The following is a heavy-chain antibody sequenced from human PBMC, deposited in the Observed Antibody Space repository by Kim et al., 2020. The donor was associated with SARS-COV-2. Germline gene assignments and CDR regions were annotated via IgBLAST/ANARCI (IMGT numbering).Heavy chain of an antibody. Sequence: GGSLRLSCAASGFTFSSYEMNWVRQAPGKGLEWVSYISSSGSTIYYADSVKGRFTISRDNAKNSLYLQMNSLRAEDTAVYYCARDRSSSSPYYYYYYGMDVWGQGTTVTVSS. CDR3: ARDRSSSSPYYYYYYGMDV. D-gene: IGHD6-6*01. CDR2: ISSSGSTI. V-gene: IGHV3-48*03. J-gene: IGHJ6*02. CDR1: GFTFSSYE.